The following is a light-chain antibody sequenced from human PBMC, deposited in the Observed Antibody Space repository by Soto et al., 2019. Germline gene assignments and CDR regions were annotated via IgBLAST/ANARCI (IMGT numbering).Light chain of an antibody. CDR1: TGAVTSGYY. J-gene: IGLJ2*01. V-gene: IGLV7-43*01. CDR2: STT. CDR3: LLFYGDGVV. Sequence: QTVVTQSPSLTVSPGGTVTLTCSSSTGAVTSGYYPNWFQQKPGQPPRALIYSTTYKHSWTPARFSGSLLGGKAALTLSGVQPEDEADYYCLLFYGDGVVFGGGTKLTVL.